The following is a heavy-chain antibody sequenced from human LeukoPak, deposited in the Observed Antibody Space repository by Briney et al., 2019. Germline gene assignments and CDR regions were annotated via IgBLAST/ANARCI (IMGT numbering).Heavy chain of an antibody. D-gene: IGHD1-14*01. V-gene: IGHV3-21*01. CDR3: ARVILRNPDV. CDR1: GFIFSSYS. CDR2: ISSSSSYI. Sequence: GGSLRLSCAASGFIFSSYSMNWVRQAPGKGLEWVSSISSSSSYIYYADSVKGRFTISRDNAKNSLYLQMNSLRAEDTAVYYCARVILRNPDVWGQGTTVTVSS. J-gene: IGHJ6*02.